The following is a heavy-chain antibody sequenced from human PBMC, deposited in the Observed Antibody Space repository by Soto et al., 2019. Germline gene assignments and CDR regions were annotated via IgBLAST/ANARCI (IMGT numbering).Heavy chain of an antibody. Sequence: QVQLQESGPGLVKPSQTLSLTCTVSGGSISNGYYYWSWVRQNPGKGLEWIGHIYHSGRTYYNPSLKSRVPXTXDXPKNQFPLNLSSVTAADTAVYYCARWVEVSLDYFDSWGQGTPVTVSS. D-gene: IGHD2-15*01. V-gene: IGHV4-31*03. CDR3: ARWVEVSLDYFDS. J-gene: IGHJ4*02. CDR2: IYHSGRT. CDR1: GGSISNGYYY.